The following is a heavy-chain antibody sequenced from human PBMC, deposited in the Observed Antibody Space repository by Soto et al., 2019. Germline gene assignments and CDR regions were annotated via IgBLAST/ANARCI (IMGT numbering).Heavy chain of an antibody. Sequence: QVQLVESEGGVVQPGRSLRLSCTASGFTFSNYGMHWVRQAPGKGLEWVTVISYDGNVAYYADSVKGRFTSSRDNSKNTLYLQMNSLRTEDTAVYYCAKEGPITNWYFDYWGQGTVVIVSS. CDR1: GFTFSNYG. V-gene: IGHV3-30*18. CDR2: ISYDGNVA. D-gene: IGHD1-1*01. CDR3: AKEGPITNWYFDY. J-gene: IGHJ4*02.